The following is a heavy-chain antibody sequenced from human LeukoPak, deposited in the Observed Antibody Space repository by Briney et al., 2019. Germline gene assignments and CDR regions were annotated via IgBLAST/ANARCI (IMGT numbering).Heavy chain of an antibody. CDR1: GYTFTSYA. CDR3: VYGGKWLPFDY. J-gene: IGHJ4*02. V-gene: IGHV7-4-1*02. CDR2: INTNTGNP. Sequence: ASVKVSCKASGYTFTSYAMNWVRQAPGQGLEWMEWINTNTGNPTYAQGFTGRFVFSLDTSVSTAYLQISSLKAEDTAVYYCVYGGKWLPFDYWGQGTLVTVSS. D-gene: IGHD3-22*01.